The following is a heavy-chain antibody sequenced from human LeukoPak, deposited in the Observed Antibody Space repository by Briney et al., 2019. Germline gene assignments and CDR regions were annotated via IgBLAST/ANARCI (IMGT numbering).Heavy chain of an antibody. Sequence: GGSLRLSCAASGFTFSSYAMHWVRQAPGKGLEWVAVISYDGSNKYYADSVKGRFTISRDNSKNTLYLQMNSLRAEDTAVYYCARVHAFCTNGVCYTVPFDYWGQGTLVTVSS. CDR3: ARVHAFCTNGVCYTVPFDY. CDR1: GFTFSSYA. J-gene: IGHJ4*02. V-gene: IGHV3-30*04. D-gene: IGHD2-8*01. CDR2: ISYDGSNK.